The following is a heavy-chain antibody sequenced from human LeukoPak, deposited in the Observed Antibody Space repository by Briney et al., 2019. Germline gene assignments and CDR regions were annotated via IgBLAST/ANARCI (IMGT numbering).Heavy chain of an antibody. D-gene: IGHD2-15*01. CDR1: GFTFSSYW. CDR2: TEQDGSGK. V-gene: IGHV3-7*01. J-gene: IGHJ4*02. Sequence: GGSLRLSCAASGFTFSSYWMTWVRQAPGKGLEWVANTEQDGSGKHYVDSVKGRFTIPRDNAENSLYLQMNSLRAEDTAVYYCARADSGGKIFDYWGQGTLVIVSS. CDR3: ARADSGGKIFDY.